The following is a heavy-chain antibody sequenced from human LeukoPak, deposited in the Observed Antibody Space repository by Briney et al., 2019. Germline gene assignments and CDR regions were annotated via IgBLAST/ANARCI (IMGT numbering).Heavy chain of an antibody. CDR2: IKSKTDGGTT. CDR3: TAGEYSSPGDY. D-gene: IGHD6-6*01. Sequence: PGGSLRLSCAASGFTFSNAWMSWVRQAPGKGLEWVGRIKSKTDGGTTDYAAPVKGRFTISRDDSKNTLYLQMNSLKTEDTAVYYCTAGEYSSPGDYWGQGTLVTVSS. CDR1: GFTFSNAW. J-gene: IGHJ4*02. V-gene: IGHV3-15*01.